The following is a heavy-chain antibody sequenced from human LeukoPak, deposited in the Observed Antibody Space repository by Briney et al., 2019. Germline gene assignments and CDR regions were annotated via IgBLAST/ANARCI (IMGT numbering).Heavy chain of an antibody. V-gene: IGHV1-69*02. D-gene: IGHD1-1*01. CDR1: GGTFISYT. Sequence: ASVKVSCKASGGTFISYTIIWVRQAPGRGGEWMGRIIPILGIANYAQKFHGRVTITADKSTSTAYMELSSLRSEDTAVYYCARAQSTTGTSFDYWGQGTLVTVSS. CDR2: IIPILGIA. CDR3: ARAQSTTGTSFDY. J-gene: IGHJ4*02.